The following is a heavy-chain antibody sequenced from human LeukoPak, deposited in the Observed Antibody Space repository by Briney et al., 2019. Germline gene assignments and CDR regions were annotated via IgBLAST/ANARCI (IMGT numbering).Heavy chain of an antibody. Sequence: PGWSLRLSCAGSGFTFSSYAMSWVRQAPGRGLEWVSAMSTSGGSTYYADSVKGRFTISRDNSKNTLFLQMNSLRAEDTAVYYCARAVDFWSGYPQPNWFDPWGQGTLVTVSS. CDR3: ARAVDFWSGYPQPNWFDP. V-gene: IGHV3-23*01. D-gene: IGHD3-3*01. CDR1: GFTFSSYA. CDR2: MSTSGGST. J-gene: IGHJ5*02.